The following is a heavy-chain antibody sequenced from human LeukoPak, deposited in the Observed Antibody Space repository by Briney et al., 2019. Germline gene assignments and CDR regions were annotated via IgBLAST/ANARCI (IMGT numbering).Heavy chain of an antibody. J-gene: IGHJ4*02. Sequence: PGGSLRLSCAASVFTVSRNYYMNWVRQAPGKGLEWVSVIYSAGTTYYADSVKGRFTISRDNSKNTVYLQMNSLRAEDTAVYYCARGDDYGGAWYYFDCWGQGTLVTVSS. D-gene: IGHD4-23*01. CDR1: VFTVSRNY. CDR3: ARGDDYGGAWYYFDC. V-gene: IGHV3-53*01. CDR2: IYSAGTT.